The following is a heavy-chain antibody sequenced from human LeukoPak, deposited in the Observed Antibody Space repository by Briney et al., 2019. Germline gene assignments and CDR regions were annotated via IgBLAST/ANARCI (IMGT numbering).Heavy chain of an antibody. CDR3: ARLPIEYGDEYYFDY. CDR1: GSSFTSYW. D-gene: IGHD4-17*01. V-gene: IGHV5-51*01. J-gene: IGHJ4*02. Sequence: GESLQISCKGSGSSFTSYWIGWVRQLPGKGLEWMGIIYPGDSDTRYSPSFQGQVSISADKSISTAYLQWSSLKASDTAMYYCARLPIEYGDEYYFDYWGQGTLVTVSS. CDR2: IYPGDSDT.